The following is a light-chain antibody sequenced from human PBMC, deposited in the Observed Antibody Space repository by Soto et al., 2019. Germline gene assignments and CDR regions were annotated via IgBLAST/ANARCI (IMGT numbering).Light chain of an antibody. J-gene: IGKJ3*01. CDR3: QQRSEWPVT. CDR2: DTS. V-gene: IGKV3-11*01. CDR1: QSISKY. Sequence: EIVLTQSPATLSLSPWEGATLSCRASQSISKYLVWYQQKPGQAPRVLIYDTSNRATGIPATFTGTGSATAFPLPISSLEPEDFAIYYRQQRSEWPVTFGPGTKVDI.